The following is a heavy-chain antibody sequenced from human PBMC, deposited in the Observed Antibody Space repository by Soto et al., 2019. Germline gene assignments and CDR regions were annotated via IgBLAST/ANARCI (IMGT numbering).Heavy chain of an antibody. D-gene: IGHD2-2*01. V-gene: IGHV1-2*04. CDR1: GYTFSGYY. CDR3: ARDGCSSTSCYGPNNFDY. J-gene: IGHJ4*02. CDR2: INSNSGGT. Sequence: ASVKVSCKASGYTFSGYYMHWVRQAPGQGLEWMGWINSNSGGTNYAQKFQGWVTMTRDTSISTAYMELSRLRSDDTAVYYCARDGCSSTSCYGPNNFDYWGQGTLVTVSS.